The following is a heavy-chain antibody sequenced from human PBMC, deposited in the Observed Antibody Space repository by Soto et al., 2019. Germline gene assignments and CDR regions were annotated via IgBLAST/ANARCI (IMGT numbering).Heavy chain of an antibody. Sequence: ASVKVSCKVSGYTLTELSMHWVRQAPGKGLEWMGGIIPLLDETIYAQKFQGRVTITADKSTGTAYMELNRLRSEDTAVYYCVRDSPIGSTFSGYDGIDYWGQGTLVTVSS. V-gene: IGHV1-24*01. CDR3: VRDSPIGSTFSGYDGIDY. CDR1: GYTLTELS. D-gene: IGHD5-12*01. CDR2: IIPLLDET. J-gene: IGHJ4*02.